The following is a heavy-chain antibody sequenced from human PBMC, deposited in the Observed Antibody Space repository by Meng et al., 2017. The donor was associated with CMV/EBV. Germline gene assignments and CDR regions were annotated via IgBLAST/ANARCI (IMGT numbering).Heavy chain of an antibody. D-gene: IGHD3-3*01. J-gene: IGHJ4*02. CDR1: GYTFTGYY. V-gene: IGHV1-2*02. CDR3: AGGFSVGVVIKTFDY. Sequence: ASVKVSCKASGYTFTGYYMHRVRQAPGQGLEWMGWINHKSGGTNYAQKFQGRVTMTRDTAISTAYMELSRLRSDDTAVYYCAGGFSVGVVIKTFDYWGQGTLVTVSS. CDR2: INHKSGGT.